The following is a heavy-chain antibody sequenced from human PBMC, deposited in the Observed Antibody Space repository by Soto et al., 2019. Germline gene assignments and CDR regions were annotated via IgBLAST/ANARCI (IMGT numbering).Heavy chain of an antibody. CDR1: GGSITTGGYY. D-gene: IGHD2-15*01. CDR3: AKTNCSGGSCYSWSLAY. J-gene: IGHJ4*02. Sequence: PSETLSLTCTVSGGSITTGGYYWSWIRQLPGKGLEWIGNRYYSESTYYNPSIKSRVSISLDTSKNQFSLKLSFVTAADTAMYYCAKTNCSGGSCYSWSLAYWGQVXPVTVSS. CDR2: RYYSEST. V-gene: IGHV4-31*03.